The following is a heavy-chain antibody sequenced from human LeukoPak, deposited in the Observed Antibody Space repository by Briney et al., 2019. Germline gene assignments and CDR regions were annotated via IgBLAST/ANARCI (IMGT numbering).Heavy chain of an antibody. CDR2: ISGSGGST. CDR1: GFTFSSYA. D-gene: IGHD5-18*01. J-gene: IGHJ4*02. V-gene: IGHV3-23*01. CDR3: ANDETNTAMVSLHY. Sequence: GGSLRLSCAASGFTFSSYAMSWVRQAPGKGLEWVSAISGSGGSTYYADSVKGRFTISRDNSKNTLYLQMNSLRAEDTAVYYCANDETNTAMVSLHYWGQGTLVTVSS.